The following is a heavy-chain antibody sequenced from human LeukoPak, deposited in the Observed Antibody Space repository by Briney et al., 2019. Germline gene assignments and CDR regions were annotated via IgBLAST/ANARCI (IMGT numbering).Heavy chain of an antibody. CDR1: GGSFSGYY. V-gene: IGHV4-34*01. Sequence: SETLSLTCAVYGGSFSGYYWSWIRQPPGKGLEWIGEINHSGSTNYNPSLKSRVTISVETSKNQFSLKLSSVTAADTAVYYCASAFYDYIWGSYRFSPITYFDYWGQGTLVTVSS. D-gene: IGHD3-16*02. J-gene: IGHJ4*02. CDR3: ASAFYDYIWGSYRFSPITYFDY. CDR2: INHSGST.